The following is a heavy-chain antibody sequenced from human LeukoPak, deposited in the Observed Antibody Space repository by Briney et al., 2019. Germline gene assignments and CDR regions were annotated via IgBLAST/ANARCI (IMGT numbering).Heavy chain of an antibody. CDR2: ITWNSGST. CDR1: GFTFDDYA. CDR3: AKDTRYSYGYGMDV. Sequence: GGSLRLSCAASGFTFDDYAMNWVRQAPGKGLEWVSGITWNSGSTGYADSVKGRFTISRDNAKNSLYLQMNSLRAEDTALYYCAKDTRYSYGYGMDVWGQGTTVTVSS. V-gene: IGHV3-9*01. J-gene: IGHJ6*02. D-gene: IGHD5-18*01.